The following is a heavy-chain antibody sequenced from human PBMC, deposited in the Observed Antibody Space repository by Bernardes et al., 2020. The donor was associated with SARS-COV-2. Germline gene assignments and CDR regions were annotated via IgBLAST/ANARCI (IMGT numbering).Heavy chain of an antibody. D-gene: IGHD3-10*01. Sequence: SGPTLSNPTQTLTLTCTFSGFSLSPSGLGVGWIRQPPGKALEWLALIYWDDDKRYSPSLKSRLTITKDTSKNQVVLTMTNMDPVDTATYYCAHYSSVLLWRYRAFDIWGQGTMVTVSS. V-gene: IGHV2-5*02. CDR3: AHYSSVLLWRYRAFDI. J-gene: IGHJ3*02. CDR2: IYWDDDK. CDR1: GFSLSPSGLG.